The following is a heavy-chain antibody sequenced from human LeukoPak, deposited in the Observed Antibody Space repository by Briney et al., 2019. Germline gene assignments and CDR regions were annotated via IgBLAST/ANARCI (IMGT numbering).Heavy chain of an antibody. Sequence: GGSLRLSCAASGFTFRNYGMHWVRQAPGKGLEWVAYIRYDGSNRHYADSVKGRFTISRDNSKSTLYLQMNSLRVEDTAVYYCAKGGRITMLRGVQRDHYFDYWGQGTLVTVSS. CDR1: GFTFRNYG. J-gene: IGHJ4*02. V-gene: IGHV3-30*02. CDR3: AKGGRITMLRGVQRDHYFDY. D-gene: IGHD3-10*01. CDR2: IRYDGSNR.